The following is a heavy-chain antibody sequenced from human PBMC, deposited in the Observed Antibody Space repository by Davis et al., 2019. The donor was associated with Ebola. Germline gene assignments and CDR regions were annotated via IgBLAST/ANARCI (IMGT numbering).Heavy chain of an antibody. D-gene: IGHD3-9*01. J-gene: IGHJ4*02. CDR3: ASLSGMRYFDWLLPDY. Sequence: NVQGRVTITRDTSASTAYMELSSLRSEDTAVYYCASLSGMRYFDWLLPDYWGQGTLVTVSS. V-gene: IGHV1-3*01.